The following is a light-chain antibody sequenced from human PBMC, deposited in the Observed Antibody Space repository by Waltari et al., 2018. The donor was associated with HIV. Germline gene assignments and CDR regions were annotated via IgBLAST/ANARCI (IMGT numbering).Light chain of an antibody. J-gene: IGKJ4*01. CDR3: QQFDNVRLT. V-gene: IGKV1-33*01. CDR1: QDISKY. Sequence: DLQMTQSPTSLSASVGDRVTITCQASQDISKYLNWYQRKPGTAPKLLIYDASNLQPGVPSRFSGSGSGTDFTFTISGLQPEDIATYYCQQFDNVRLTFGGGTKVDI. CDR2: DAS.